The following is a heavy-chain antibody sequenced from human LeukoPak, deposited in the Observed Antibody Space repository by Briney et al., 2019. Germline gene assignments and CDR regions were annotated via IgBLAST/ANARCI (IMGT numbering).Heavy chain of an antibody. V-gene: IGHV3-11*01. Sequence: GGSLRLSCAASGFTFSDYYMSWIRQAPGKGLEWVSYISSSGSTIYYADSVKGRFTISRDNAKNSLYLQMNCLRAEDAAVYYCAREGYYGSRYFQHWGQGTLVTVSS. D-gene: IGHD3-10*01. CDR1: GFTFSDYY. CDR2: ISSSGSTI. J-gene: IGHJ1*01. CDR3: AREGYYGSRYFQH.